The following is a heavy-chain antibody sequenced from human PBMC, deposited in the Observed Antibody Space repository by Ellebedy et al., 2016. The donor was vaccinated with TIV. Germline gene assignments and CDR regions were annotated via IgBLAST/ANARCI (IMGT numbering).Heavy chain of an antibody. D-gene: IGHD3-10*01. CDR2: ISDDGSEM. CDR1: GFSFSNYA. CDR3: AREMWEYIIRGTPHT. V-gene: IGHV3-30*04. Sequence: GGSLRLSCAASGFSFSNYAMHWVRQTPGKGLEWVAVISDDGSEMYYADSVKGRFTISRDNSQNTLYLRMNTLRADDTAVYHCAREMWEYIIRGTPHTWGQGTLVTVSS. J-gene: IGHJ5*02.